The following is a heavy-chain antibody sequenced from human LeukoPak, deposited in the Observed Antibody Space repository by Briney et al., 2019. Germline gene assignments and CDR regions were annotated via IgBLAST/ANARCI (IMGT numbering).Heavy chain of an antibody. CDR3: ARHQGVVGGMQLWPDAFDI. Sequence: SETPSLTCTVSGGSISSSSYYWGWIRQPPGKGLEWIGSIYYNGSTYYNPSLMSRVTISVHTSKSQFSLTLSSVTAADTAVYYCARHQGVVGGMQLWPDAFDIWGQGTGDRLSS. CDR2: IYYNGST. D-gene: IGHD5-18*01. CDR1: GGSISSSSYY. J-gene: IGHJ3*02. V-gene: IGHV4-39*01.